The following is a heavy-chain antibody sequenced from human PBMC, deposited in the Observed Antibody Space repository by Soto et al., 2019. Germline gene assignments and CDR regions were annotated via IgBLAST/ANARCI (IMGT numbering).Heavy chain of an antibody. CDR3: ARELGGFNYYYYYGMDV. V-gene: IGHV4-4*02. CDR1: GGSISSSNW. D-gene: IGHD5-12*01. CDR2: IYHSGST. Sequence: SETLSLTCAVSGGSISSSNWWSWVRQPPGKGLEWIGEIYHSGSTNYNPSLKSRVTISVDKSKNQFSLKLSSVTAADTAVYYCARELGGFNYYYYYGMDVWGQGTKVTVSS. J-gene: IGHJ6*02.